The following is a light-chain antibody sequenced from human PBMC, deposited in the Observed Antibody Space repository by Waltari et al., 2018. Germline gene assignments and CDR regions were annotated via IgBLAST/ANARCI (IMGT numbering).Light chain of an antibody. J-gene: IGLJ1*01. CDR1: RSDARSRYL. CDR3: CSYAGSSTYV. V-gene: IGLV2-23*01. CDR2: EGS. Sequence: QSALTQPASVSGSPGPSITLSCTRTRSDARSRYLFSWYQQHPGKAPNLLIYEGSKRPSGVSNRFSGSKSGNTASLTISGLQAEDEADYYCCSYAGSSTYVFGTGTKVTVL.